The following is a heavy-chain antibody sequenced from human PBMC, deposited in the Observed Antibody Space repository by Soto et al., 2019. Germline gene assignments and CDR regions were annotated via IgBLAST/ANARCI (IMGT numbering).Heavy chain of an antibody. CDR2: IYWNGIE. Sequence: SGPTLVNPTQTLTLTCTFSGFSLSTSGLGVAWIRQPPGKPLEWLALIYWNGIERYSPSLKSRLTITKDTSKNEVVLTMTNMEPLDTATFYCAHTRVPAALDYWGQGTLLTVSS. CDR3: AHTRVPAALDY. CDR1: GFSLSTSGLG. D-gene: IGHD2-2*01. J-gene: IGHJ4*01. V-gene: IGHV2-5*01.